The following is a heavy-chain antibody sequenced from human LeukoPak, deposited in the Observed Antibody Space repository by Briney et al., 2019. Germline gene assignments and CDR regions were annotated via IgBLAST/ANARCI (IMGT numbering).Heavy chain of an antibody. V-gene: IGHV3-7*01. D-gene: IGHD2-2*01. CDR2: IKPDGSQK. CDR3: VRDGPAFLDFDY. CDR1: GFSFNGDW. Sequence: PGGSLRLSCVASGFSFNGDWMNWVRQAPGKGLEWVANIKPDGSQKYYVDSVKGRFTIPRDNAEKSLFLQMNSLRAEDTAVYYCVRDGPAFLDFDYWGQGTLVTVSS. J-gene: IGHJ4*02.